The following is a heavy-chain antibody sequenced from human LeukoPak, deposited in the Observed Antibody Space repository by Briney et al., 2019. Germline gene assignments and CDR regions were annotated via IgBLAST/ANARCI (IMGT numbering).Heavy chain of an antibody. CDR3: AREPPKSPTQGFDI. Sequence: SETLSLTCTVSGGSISRYYWSWMRQPAGKGLEWIGLIYPSGSTNYNLSLKSRVTMSVDTSKNQFSLKVNSVTAADTAVYYCAREPPKSPTQGFDIWGQGTMATVSS. J-gene: IGHJ3*02. V-gene: IGHV4-4*07. CDR1: GGSISRYY. CDR2: IYPSGST.